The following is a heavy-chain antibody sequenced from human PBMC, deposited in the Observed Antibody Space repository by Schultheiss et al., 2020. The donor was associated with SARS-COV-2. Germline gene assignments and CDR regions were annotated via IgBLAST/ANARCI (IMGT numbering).Heavy chain of an antibody. D-gene: IGHD3-22*01. Sequence: GESLKISCAASGFTVSSNYMSWVRQAPGKGLEWVSVIYSGGSTYYADSVKGRFTISRDNSKNTLYLQMNSLRAEDTAVYYCARDHLEAYYDSSGYPYGMDVWSQGTTVTVSS. CDR3: ARDHLEAYYDSSGYPYGMDV. J-gene: IGHJ6*02. CDR2: IYSGGST. CDR1: GFTVSSNY. V-gene: IGHV3-53*01.